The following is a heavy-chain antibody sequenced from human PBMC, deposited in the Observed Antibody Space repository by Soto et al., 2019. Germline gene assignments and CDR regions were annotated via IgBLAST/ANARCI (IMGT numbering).Heavy chain of an antibody. V-gene: IGHV3-30*18. CDR1: GFTFSSYG. J-gene: IGHJ4*02. CDR2: ISYDGSNT. D-gene: IGHD2-21*02. CDR3: AKDKVPVVVTAPFDY. Sequence: QVQLVESGGGVVQPGRSLRLSCAASGFTFSSYGMHWVRQAPCKGLEWVAVISYDGSNTYYADSVKGRFTVSRDKSKNTLYLQVNSLRAEDTAVYYCAKDKVPVVVTAPFDYWGQGTLVTVSS.